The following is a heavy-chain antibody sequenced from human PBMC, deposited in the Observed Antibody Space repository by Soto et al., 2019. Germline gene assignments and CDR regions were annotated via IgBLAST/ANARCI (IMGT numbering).Heavy chain of an antibody. CDR2: IYYSGST. D-gene: IGHD2-21*01. CDR1: GGSVSSGSYY. Sequence: QVQLQESGPGLVKPSETLSLTCTVSGGSVSSGSYYWSWIRQPPGKGLEWIGYIYYSGSTNYNPSLKSRVTISVDTSKNQFSLKLSSVTAADTAVYYCARDRGGGGGGIASDYYFDYWGQGTLVTVSS. CDR3: ARDRGGGGGGIASDYYFDY. V-gene: IGHV4-61*01. J-gene: IGHJ4*02.